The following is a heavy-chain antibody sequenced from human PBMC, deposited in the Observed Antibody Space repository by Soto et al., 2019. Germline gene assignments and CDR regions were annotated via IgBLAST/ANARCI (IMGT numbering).Heavy chain of an antibody. CDR2: IIPIFGTA. CDR3: ARGACGGDCYPYDY. V-gene: IGHV1-69*13. CDR1: GGTFSSYA. J-gene: IGHJ4*02. D-gene: IGHD2-21*02. Sequence: ASVKVSCKASGGTFSSYAISWVRQAPGQGLEWMGGIIPIFGTANYAQKFQGRVTITADESTSTAYMELSSLRSEDTAVYYCARGACGGDCYPYDYWGQGTLVTVSS.